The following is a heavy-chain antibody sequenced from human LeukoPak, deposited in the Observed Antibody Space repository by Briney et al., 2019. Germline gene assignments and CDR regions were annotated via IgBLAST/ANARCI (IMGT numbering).Heavy chain of an antibody. CDR1: GGSISSSSYY. Sequence: SETLSLTCTVSGGSISSSSYYWGWIRRPPGKGLEWIGSIYYSGSTYYNPSLKSRVTISVDTSKNQFSLKLSSATAADTAVYYCAGKVGYYDFWSGYYNPYYFDYWGQGTLVTVSS. CDR3: AGKVGYYDFWSGYYNPYYFDY. V-gene: IGHV4-39*01. D-gene: IGHD3-3*01. CDR2: IYYSGST. J-gene: IGHJ4*02.